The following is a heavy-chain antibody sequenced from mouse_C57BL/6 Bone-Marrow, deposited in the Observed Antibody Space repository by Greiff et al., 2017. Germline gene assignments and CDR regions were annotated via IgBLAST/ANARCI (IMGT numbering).Heavy chain of an antibody. CDR3: ALYYGSSYGYFDV. V-gene: IGHV1-59*01. CDR1: GYTFTSYW. D-gene: IGHD1-1*01. J-gene: IGHJ1*03. CDR2: IDPSDSYT. Sequence: QVQLQQPGAKLVRPGTSVKLSCKASGYTFTSYWMHWVKQRPGQGLEWIGVIDPSDSYTNYNQKFKGKATLTVDTSSSTAYMQLSSLTSEDSAVYYCALYYGSSYGYFDVWGTGTTVTVSS.